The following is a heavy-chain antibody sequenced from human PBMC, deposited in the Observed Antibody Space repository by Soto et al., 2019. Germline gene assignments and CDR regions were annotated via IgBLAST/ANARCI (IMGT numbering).Heavy chain of an antibody. V-gene: IGHV4-39*01. CDR2: LYYTGTP. CDR3: ARRSNLGVYFDF. D-gene: IGHD3-3*01. CDR1: GDSSSSISYY. J-gene: IGHJ4*02. Sequence: FVPLSLTCSVAGDSSSSISYYRCRNRLSPGMGLEWIGNLYYTGTPYYNPSFRSRVSISKDTSKNQFSLILGSVTAGDTAVYYCARRSNLGVYFDFWGQGALVTVSS.